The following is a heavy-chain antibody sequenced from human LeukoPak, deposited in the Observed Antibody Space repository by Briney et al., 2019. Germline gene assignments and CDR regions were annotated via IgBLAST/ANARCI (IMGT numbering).Heavy chain of an antibody. V-gene: IGHV1-69-2*01. Sequence: ATEKISCKASRYTFTDYYIYCVRQALGDPLEWTWRLDTEIDDSVYADEFHNRLIITADRSTESGLMSLSALRSEETAVYSRAAMNYLAKLPGGTWGQGTLITVSS. D-gene: IGHD1-7*01. CDR1: RYTFTDYY. CDR3: AAMNYLAKLPGGT. J-gene: IGHJ5*02. CDR2: LDTEIDDS.